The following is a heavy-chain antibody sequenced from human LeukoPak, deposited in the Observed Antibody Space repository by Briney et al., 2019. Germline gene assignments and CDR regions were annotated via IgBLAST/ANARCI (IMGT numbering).Heavy chain of an antibody. D-gene: IGHD4-17*01. CDR1: GYSISSGYY. V-gene: IGHV4-38-2*02. J-gene: IGHJ5*02. Sequence: PSETLSLTCTVSGYSISSGYYWGWIRQPPGKGLEWIGSIYHSGITYYNPSLKSRVTISVDTSKNQFSLKLSSVTAADTAVYYCAKITPGDYARERFNWFDPWGQGTLVTVSS. CDR3: AKITPGDYARERFNWFDP. CDR2: IYHSGIT.